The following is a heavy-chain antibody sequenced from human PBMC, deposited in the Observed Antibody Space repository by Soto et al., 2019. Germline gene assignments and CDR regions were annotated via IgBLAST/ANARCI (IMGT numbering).Heavy chain of an antibody. CDR3: ARAYSNHPGVPFAS. V-gene: IGHV4-4*02. J-gene: IGHJ4*02. D-gene: IGHD4-4*01. CDR2: IYHSGST. Sequence: QVQLQESGPGLVKPSGTLSLTCAVSGGSISSSNWWSWVRQPPGKGLEWIGEIYHSGSTNYNPSLTRRAPLSVGKSKNQFSLKLSSVTAADTAVYYCARAYSNHPGVPFASWGQGTLVTVSS. CDR1: GGSISSSNW.